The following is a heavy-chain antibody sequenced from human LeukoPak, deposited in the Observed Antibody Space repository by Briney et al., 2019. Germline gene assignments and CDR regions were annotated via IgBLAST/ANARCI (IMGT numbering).Heavy chain of an antibody. V-gene: IGHV3-7*01. CDR3: ARLYCRGGSCYRMIFDY. J-gene: IGHJ4*02. CDR1: GFTFSSYW. D-gene: IGHD2-15*01. CDR2: IKQDGSEK. Sequence: TGGSLRLSCAASGFTFSSYWMTWVRQAPGKGLEWVGNIKQDGSEKYYVDSVKGRFTISRDNAKNSLYLQMNSLRAEDTAVYYCARLYCRGGSCYRMIFDYWGQGTLVTVSS.